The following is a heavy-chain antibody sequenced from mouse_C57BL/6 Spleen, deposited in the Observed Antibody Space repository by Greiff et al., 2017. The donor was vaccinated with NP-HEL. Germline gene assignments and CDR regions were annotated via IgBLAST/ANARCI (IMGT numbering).Heavy chain of an antibody. CDR3: ARKRRYYAMDY. CDR1: GFTFSDYG. Sequence: EVQLVESGGGLVKPGGSLKLSCAASGFTFSDYGMHWVRQAPEKGLEWVAYISSGSSTIYYADTVKGRFTISRDNAKNTLFLQMTSLRSEDTAMYYCARKRRYYAMDYWGQGTSVTVSS. V-gene: IGHV5-17*01. CDR2: ISSGSSTI. J-gene: IGHJ4*01.